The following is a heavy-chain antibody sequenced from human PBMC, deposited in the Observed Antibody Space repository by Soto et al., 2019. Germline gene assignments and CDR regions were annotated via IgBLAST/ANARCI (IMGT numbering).Heavy chain of an antibody. CDR1: GFTFSRAS. CDR2: VIGSHAGGNT. CDR3: VTEGGYPGSNFYGAY. D-gene: IGHD1-26*01. V-gene: IGHV3-15*01. J-gene: IGHJ4*02. Sequence: EVQLAESGGGLVEPGGSISLSCVASGFTFSRASMAWFRQVPGKGLEWFARVIGSHAGGNTDYATSVQGRFTISRDDSENTLYLQMNNLKTEDTSVYYCVTEGGYPGSNFYGAYWGQGTLVTVSS.